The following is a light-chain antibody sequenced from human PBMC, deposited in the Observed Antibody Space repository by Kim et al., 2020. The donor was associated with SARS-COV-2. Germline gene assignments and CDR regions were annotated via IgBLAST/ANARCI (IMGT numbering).Light chain of an antibody. CDR3: QQRSNWPPIT. J-gene: IGKJ5*01. CDR1: QSVSSY. Sequence: EIVLTQSPATLSLSPGERATLSCRASQSVSSYLAWYQHKPGQAPRLLIYDASNRATGIPARFRGSGSGTDFTLTISSLQPEDFAVYYCQQRSNWPPITLGQGRRLGIK. CDR2: DAS. V-gene: IGKV3-11*01.